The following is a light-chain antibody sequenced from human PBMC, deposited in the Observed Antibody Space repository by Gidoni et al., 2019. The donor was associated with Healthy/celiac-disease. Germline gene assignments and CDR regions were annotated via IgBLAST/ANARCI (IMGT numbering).Light chain of an antibody. V-gene: IGKV1-33*01. CDR3: QQYDNLLT. CDR2: EAS. Sequence: DIQMTQSPSFLSASVGDRVTITCQASQDIRNYLNWHQQKPGKAPKLLSYEASKLETGVPSRCSGSGSGTDFTFTISSLQPEDIATYYCQQYDNLLTFGGGTKVEIK. CDR1: QDIRNY. J-gene: IGKJ4*01.